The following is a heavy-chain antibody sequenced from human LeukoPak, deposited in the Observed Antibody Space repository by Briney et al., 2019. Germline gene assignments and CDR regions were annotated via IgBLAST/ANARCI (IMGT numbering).Heavy chain of an antibody. V-gene: IGHV4-59*01. D-gene: IGHD5-18*01. CDR1: GGSISTYY. J-gene: IGHJ5*02. CDR3: ARDKAHSYGRYFDP. CDR2: ISYGNT. Sequence: SETLSLTCTVSGGSISTYYWNWIRQTPGKGLEWIGHISYGNTDYNPSFKSRVTISVDTSKNQFSLKLTSVTAADTAVYYCARDKAHSYGRYFDPWGQGALVTVSS.